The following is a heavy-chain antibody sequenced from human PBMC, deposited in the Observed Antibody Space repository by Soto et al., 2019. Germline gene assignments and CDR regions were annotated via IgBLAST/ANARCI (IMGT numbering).Heavy chain of an antibody. CDR1: GGTFSSYT. CDR2: IIPILGIA. Sequence: ASVKVSCKASGGTFSSYTISWVRQAPGQGLEWMGRIIPILGIANYAQKFQGRVTITADKSTSTAYMELSSLRSEDTAVYYCARDPLYYGSGSYHQDNWFDPWGQGTLVTSPQ. V-gene: IGHV1-69*04. CDR3: ARDPLYYGSGSYHQDNWFDP. J-gene: IGHJ5*02. D-gene: IGHD3-10*01.